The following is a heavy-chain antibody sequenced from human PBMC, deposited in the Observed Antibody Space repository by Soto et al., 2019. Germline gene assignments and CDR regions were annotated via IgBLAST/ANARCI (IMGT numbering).Heavy chain of an antibody. Sequence: PGGSLRLSCAASGFTFRKYDLHWVRQAPGKGLEWVSGFGTAGETYYSGSVKGRFTISRENANDFLYLQMESLRAGDTAVYYCARVSEIAADRAAFDIWGQGTMVTVSS. CDR2: FGTAGET. J-gene: IGHJ3*02. CDR3: ARVSEIAADRAAFDI. V-gene: IGHV3-13*04. CDR1: GFTFRKYD. D-gene: IGHD6-13*01.